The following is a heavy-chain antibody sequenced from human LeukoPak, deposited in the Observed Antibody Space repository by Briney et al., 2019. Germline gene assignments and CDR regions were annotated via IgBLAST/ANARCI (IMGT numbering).Heavy chain of an antibody. CDR2: IKQDGSEK. Sequence: PGGSLRLSCAASGFIFSSYWMSWVRQAPGKGLEWVANIKQDGSEKYYVDSVKGRFTISRDNAKNSLYLQMNSLRAEDTAVYYCARDRLELAFDIWGQGTMVTVSS. CDR1: GFIFSSYW. J-gene: IGHJ3*02. D-gene: IGHD1-7*01. CDR3: ARDRLELAFDI. V-gene: IGHV3-7*01.